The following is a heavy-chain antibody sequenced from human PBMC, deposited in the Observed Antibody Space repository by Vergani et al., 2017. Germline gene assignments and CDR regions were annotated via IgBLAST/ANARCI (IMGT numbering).Heavy chain of an antibody. J-gene: IGHJ5*02. D-gene: IGHD3-22*01. CDR1: GGTFSSYA. CDR3: ARDYYYDSSGYYCGTDVNWFDP. Sequence: QVQLVQSGAEVKKPGSSVKVSCKASGGTFSSYAISWVRQAPGQGLEWMGRIIPIFGTANYAQKFQGRVTITADKSTSTAYMELSSLRSEDTAVYYCARDYYYDSSGYYCGTDVNWFDPWGQGTLVTVSS. V-gene: IGHV1-69*14. CDR2: IIPIFGTA.